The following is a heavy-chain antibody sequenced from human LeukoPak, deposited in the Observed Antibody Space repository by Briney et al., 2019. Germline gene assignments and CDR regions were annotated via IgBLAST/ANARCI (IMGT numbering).Heavy chain of an antibody. Sequence: SVKVSCKASGGTFSSYAISWVRQAPGQGLEWMGGIIPIFGTANYAQKLQGRVTMTTDTSTSTAYMELRSLRSDDTAVYYCARKVVREDTWFDPWGQGTLVTVSS. CDR1: GGTFSSYA. V-gene: IGHV1-69*05. CDR2: IIPIFGTA. CDR3: ARKVVREDTWFDP. D-gene: IGHD2-15*01. J-gene: IGHJ5*02.